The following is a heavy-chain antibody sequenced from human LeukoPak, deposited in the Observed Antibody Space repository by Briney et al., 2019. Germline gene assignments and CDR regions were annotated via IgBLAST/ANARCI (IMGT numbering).Heavy chain of an antibody. CDR1: GFIFSSFD. CDR2: IGTASDT. Sequence: GGSLRLSCAASGFIFSSFDMHWVRQPTGQGLEWVSTIGTASDTYYPGSVEGRFTLSRDNAKNSLYLQMNSLTAGDTAVYYCARGPPRGKYYYMDVWGKGTTVTVSS. D-gene: IGHD1-1*01. V-gene: IGHV3-13*01. CDR3: ARGPPRGKYYYMDV. J-gene: IGHJ6*03.